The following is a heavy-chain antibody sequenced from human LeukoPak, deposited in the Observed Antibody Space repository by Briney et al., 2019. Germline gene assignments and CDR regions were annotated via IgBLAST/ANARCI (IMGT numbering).Heavy chain of an antibody. V-gene: IGHV3-15*01. J-gene: IGHJ4*02. CDR2: IKSMTHGGTT. CDR3: STDAGLRAL. D-gene: IGHD1-14*01. CDR1: GXTFSNAW. Sequence: GGSLRLSCAASGXTFSNAWMTWVRQAPGKGLEWVGRIKSMTHGGTTDYAAPVKGRFTISRDDSKNTLFLQMDSLKTEDTAVYYCSTDAGLRALGGQGTLVTVSS.